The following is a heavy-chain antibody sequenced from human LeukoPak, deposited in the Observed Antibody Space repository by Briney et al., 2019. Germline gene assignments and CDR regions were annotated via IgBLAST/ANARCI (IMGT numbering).Heavy chain of an antibody. CDR3: ARVYSSSWYWFDP. CDR1: GGSISSGDYY. D-gene: IGHD6-13*01. V-gene: IGHV4-30-4*08. J-gene: IGHJ5*02. CDR2: IYYSGST. Sequence: SQTLSLTCTVSGGSISSGDYYWSWIRQPPGKGLERIGYIYYSGSTYYNPSLKSRVTISVDTSKNRFSLKLSSVTAADTAVYYCARVYSSSWYWFDPWGQGTLVTVSS.